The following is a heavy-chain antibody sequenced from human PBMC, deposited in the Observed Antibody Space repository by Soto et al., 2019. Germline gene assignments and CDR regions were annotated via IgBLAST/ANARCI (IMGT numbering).Heavy chain of an antibody. CDR3: AKDPAPSSVTRLDY. D-gene: IGHD4-17*01. CDR1: GFTFSRYG. CDR2: ISYDGSNK. V-gene: IGHV3-30*18. J-gene: IGHJ4*02. Sequence: GGSLRLSCAASGFTFSRYGMHWVRQAPGKGLEWVAVISYDGSNKYYADSVKGRFTISRDNSKNTLYLQMNSLRAEDTAVYYCAKDPAPSSVTRLDYWGQGTLVTVSS.